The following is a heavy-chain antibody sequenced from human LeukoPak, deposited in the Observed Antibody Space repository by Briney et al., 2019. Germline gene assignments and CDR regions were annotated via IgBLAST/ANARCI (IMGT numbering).Heavy chain of an antibody. CDR1: GFTFSSHS. Sequence: GGSLRLSCAAYGFTFSSHSVNWVPQAPGKGLEWVSCISSSNYIYYADSVKGRVTISRDSAKNSLYLQMNSLRAEDTAVYYCARGGYSSGPDYWGQGTLVTVSS. D-gene: IGHD6-25*01. CDR2: ISSSNYI. V-gene: IGHV3-21*01. J-gene: IGHJ4*02. CDR3: ARGGYSSGPDY.